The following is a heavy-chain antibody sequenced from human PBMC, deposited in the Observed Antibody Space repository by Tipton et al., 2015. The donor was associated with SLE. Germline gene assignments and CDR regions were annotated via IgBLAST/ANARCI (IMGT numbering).Heavy chain of an antibody. CDR1: GYSIITGYY. J-gene: IGHJ5*02. Sequence: TLSLTCNISGYSIITGYYWGWIRQPPGKGLEWIGNIYHSGRTYYNPSLQSRVTMSVDTSRNQFSLNLSSLTAADTAVYFCARDKWGEYTASTGYFWSFDPWGQGIPVTVSS. CDR3: ARDKWGEYTASTGYFWSFDP. CDR2: IYHSGRT. D-gene: IGHD3-9*01. V-gene: IGHV4-38-2*02.